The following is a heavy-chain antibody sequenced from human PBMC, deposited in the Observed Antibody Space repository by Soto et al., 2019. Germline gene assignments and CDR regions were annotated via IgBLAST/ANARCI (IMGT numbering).Heavy chain of an antibody. Sequence: QGQLVQSGAEVKKPGASVKVSCKASGYSFSTYGVSWVRQAPGQGLEWMGWITVSNGNTNYIDNLQGRVTMTTDTSTSTAYMELLRLRSDDTAVYDCAGSYSYGSYWDFDDWGQGTLVVVPS. CDR1: GYSFSTYG. CDR3: AGSYSYGSYWDFDD. CDR2: ITVSNGNT. J-gene: IGHJ4*02. D-gene: IGHD5-18*01. V-gene: IGHV1-18*04.